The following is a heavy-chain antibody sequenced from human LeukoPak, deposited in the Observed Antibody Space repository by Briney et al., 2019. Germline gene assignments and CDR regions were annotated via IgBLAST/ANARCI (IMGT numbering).Heavy chain of an antibody. CDR2: INHSGST. V-gene: IGHV4-34*01. J-gene: IGHJ4*02. D-gene: IGHD6-13*01. CDR3: ARQGYSSSWYIYFDY. CDR1: GGSFSGYY. Sequence: SETLSLTCAVYGGSFSGYYWSWIRQPPGKGLEWIREINHSGSTNYNPSLKSRVTISVDTSKNQFSLKLSSVTAADTAVYYCARQGYSSSWYIYFDYWGQGTLVTVSS.